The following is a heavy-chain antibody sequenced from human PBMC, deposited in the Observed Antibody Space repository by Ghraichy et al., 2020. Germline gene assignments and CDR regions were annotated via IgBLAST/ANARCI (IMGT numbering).Heavy chain of an antibody. D-gene: IGHD6-19*01. CDR2: INHSGST. CDR1: GGSFSGYY. CDR3: ARGRRIYYSGWSPGGYFQP. V-gene: IGHV4-34*01. Sequence: SETLSLTCAVYGGSFSGYYWSWIRQPPGKGLEWIGEINHSGSTNYNPSHKSRVTISVDMSTNQFSLKLSSVTAADTAVYYCARGRRIYYSGWSPGGYFQPWGQGTLVTVSS. J-gene: IGHJ1*01.